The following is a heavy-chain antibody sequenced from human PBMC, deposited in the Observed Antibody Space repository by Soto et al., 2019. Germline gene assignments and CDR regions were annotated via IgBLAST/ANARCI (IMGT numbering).Heavy chain of an antibody. CDR1: GFTFRDYY. Sequence: QVQLVESGGGLVKPGGSLRLSCVASGFTFRDYYMNWIRQAPGKGLEWISYISSNVSGITVAYYADSVKGRFVVSRDNARNSLYLQMNSLSADDTAIYYCARGYDYGDLRWVWGRGSQVTVSS. CDR3: ARGYDYGDLRWV. J-gene: IGHJ4*02. V-gene: IGHV3-11*01. CDR2: ISSNVSGITVA. D-gene: IGHD4-17*01.